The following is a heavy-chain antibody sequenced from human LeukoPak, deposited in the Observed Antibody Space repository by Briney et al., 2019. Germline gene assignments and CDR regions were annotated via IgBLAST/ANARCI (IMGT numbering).Heavy chain of an antibody. CDR2: MNPDSGNT. J-gene: IGHJ4*02. Sequence: ASVKVSCKASGYTFTSFDINWVRQATGQGLEWMGWMNPDSGNTGYAQKFQGRVTITRNTSISTAYMELSSLRSEDTAIYYCARRFLEGFDYWGQGTLVTVSS. CDR1: GYTFTSFD. V-gene: IGHV1-8*03. CDR3: ARRFLEGFDY. D-gene: IGHD3-3*01.